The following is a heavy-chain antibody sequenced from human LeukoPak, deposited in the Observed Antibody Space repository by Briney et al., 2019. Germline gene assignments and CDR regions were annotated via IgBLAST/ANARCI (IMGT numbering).Heavy chain of an antibody. D-gene: IGHD1-26*01. V-gene: IGHV3-30*02. CDR3: ARARELLPVY. J-gene: IGHJ4*02. CDR1: GFTFSTYD. CDR2: IRYDASNK. Sequence: GGSLRLSCAASGFTFSTYDIHWVRQAPGKGLEWVAFIRYDASNKKYADSVKGRFTISRDNSKNTLYLQMNSLRSDDTAVYYCARARELLPVYWGQGTLVTVSS.